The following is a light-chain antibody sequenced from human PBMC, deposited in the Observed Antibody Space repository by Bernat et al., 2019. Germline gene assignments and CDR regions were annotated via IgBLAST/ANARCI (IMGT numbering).Light chain of an antibody. CDR2: GDN. Sequence: SSGVTQDPAVSVALGQTVSITCQGDSLRSYYATWYQQKPGQAPVLVIYGDNNRPSGTPDRFSGSSSGDTASLTITGAQAEDEADYYCNCRDSSGNHLVFGTGTKVTVL. CDR1: SLRSYY. CDR3: NCRDSSGNHLV. V-gene: IGLV3-19*01. J-gene: IGLJ1*01.